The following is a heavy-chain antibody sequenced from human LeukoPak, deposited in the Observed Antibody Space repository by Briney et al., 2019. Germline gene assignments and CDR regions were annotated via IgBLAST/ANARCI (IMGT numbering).Heavy chain of an antibody. Sequence: PSETLSLTCTVSGGSISSYYWSWIRQPPGKGLEWIAYIYYSGSTNYNPSLKSRVTISVDTSKNQFSLKLSSVTAADTAVYYCAREYGGFGELVAFDIWGQGTMVTVSS. CDR2: IYYSGST. CDR1: GGSISSYY. CDR3: AREYGGFGELVAFDI. V-gene: IGHV4-59*01. D-gene: IGHD3-10*01. J-gene: IGHJ3*02.